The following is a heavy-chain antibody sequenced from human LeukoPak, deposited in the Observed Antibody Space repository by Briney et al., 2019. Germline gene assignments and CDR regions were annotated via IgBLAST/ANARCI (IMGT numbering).Heavy chain of an antibody. CDR3: ARVRFPASGSHFDY. D-gene: IGHD2-15*01. CDR2: ISYDGSNK. J-gene: IGHJ4*02. Sequence: GRSLRLSCAASGFTFSSYAMHWVRQAPGKELEWVAVISYDGSNKYYADSVKGRFTISRDNSKNTLYLQMNSLRAEDTAVYYCARVRFPASGSHFDYWGQGTLVTVSS. V-gene: IGHV3-30*04. CDR1: GFTFSSYA.